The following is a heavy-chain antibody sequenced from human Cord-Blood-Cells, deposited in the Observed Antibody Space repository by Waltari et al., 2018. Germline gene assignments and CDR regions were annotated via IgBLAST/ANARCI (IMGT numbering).Heavy chain of an antibody. CDR3: ARRGKEYSQWLVTPTAYWYFDL. CDR1: GYTFTSYA. Sequence: QVQLVQSGAEVKKPGASVKVSCKASGYTFTSYAMHWVRQAPGQRLEWMGWINAGNGNTKYSQKFQGRVTITRDTSASTAYMELSSLRSEDTAVYYCARRGKEYSQWLVTPTAYWYFDLWGRGTLVTVSS. J-gene: IGHJ2*01. D-gene: IGHD6-19*01. V-gene: IGHV1-3*01. CDR2: INAGNGNT.